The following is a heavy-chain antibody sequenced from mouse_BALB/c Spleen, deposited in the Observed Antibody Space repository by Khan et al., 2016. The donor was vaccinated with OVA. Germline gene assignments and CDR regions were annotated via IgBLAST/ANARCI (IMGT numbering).Heavy chain of an antibody. CDR1: GYTFTSYV. CDR3: VRSLFYYGSAYEGFAY. V-gene: IGHV1S136*01. CDR2: ISPNSDGS. J-gene: IGHJ3*01. Sequence: EVQLQQSGPELVKPGASVKMSCKASGYTFTSYVMHWVKQKPRQGLEWIGYISPNSDGSKYNEKFRGKATLTSDKSSSTAYMELSSLTSEDSAVDYCVRSLFYYGSAYEGFAYWGQGTLVTVSA. D-gene: IGHD1-1*01.